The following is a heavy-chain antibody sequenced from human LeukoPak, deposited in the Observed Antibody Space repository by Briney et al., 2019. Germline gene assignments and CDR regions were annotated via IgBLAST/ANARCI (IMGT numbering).Heavy chain of an antibody. D-gene: IGHD3-22*01. CDR3: ARVLTYYCDGSGYCFDY. CDR1: GFTFNNYW. V-gene: IGHV3-7*01. Sequence: GGSLRLSCAASGFTFNNYWMSWLRQAPGKGLEWVANINQDGSEKYYVDSVKVRFTISRDNAKNSLYLNMNSLGAEEAAVYYCARVLTYYCDGSGYCFDYWGQGPLVTVSS. CDR2: INQDGSEK. J-gene: IGHJ4*02.